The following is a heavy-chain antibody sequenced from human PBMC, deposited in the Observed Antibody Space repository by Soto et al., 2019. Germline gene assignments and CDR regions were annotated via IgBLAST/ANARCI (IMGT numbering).Heavy chain of an antibody. D-gene: IGHD3-22*01. CDR2: IYWDDDK. CDR3: AHPRGHYYESVWFDP. V-gene: IGHV2-5*02. CDR1: GFSLSTSGVG. J-gene: IGHJ5*02. Sequence: QITLKESGPTLVKPTQTLTLTCTFSGFSLSTSGVGVGWIRQPPGKALEWLALIYWDDDKRYSPSLKSRLTITKDTSKNQVVLTMTNMDPVDTATYYCAHPRGHYYESVWFDPWGQGTLVTVSS.